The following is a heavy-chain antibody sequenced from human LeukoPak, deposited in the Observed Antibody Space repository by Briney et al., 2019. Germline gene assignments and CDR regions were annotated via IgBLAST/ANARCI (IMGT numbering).Heavy chain of an antibody. J-gene: IGHJ6*03. V-gene: IGHV4-39*01. Sequence: SATLSLTCTVSGGSITSDSYYWGRIHQPPGKGLEWIGSIYYSGSTYYNPSLKSRVTISVDTSKKQFSLKLSSVTAADTAVYYCARTNYYYYMDVWGKGTTVTVSS. CDR2: IYYSGST. CDR1: GGSITSDSYY. CDR3: ARTNYYYYMDV.